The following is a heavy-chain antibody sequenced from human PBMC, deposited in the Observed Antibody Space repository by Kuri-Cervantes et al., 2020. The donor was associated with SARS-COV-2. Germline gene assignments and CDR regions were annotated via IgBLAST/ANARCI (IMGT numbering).Heavy chain of an antibody. J-gene: IGHJ6*02. Sequence: ASVKVSCKASRYTFTAYYIHWVRQAPGQGLEWMGWINPNSGGTSYAQKFQGRVTMTRDTSISTAYMELSRLKSDDTAVYYCARPKGLAGTGHYYGLDVWGQGTTVTVSS. V-gene: IGHV1-2*02. CDR3: ARPKGLAGTGHYYGLDV. CDR2: INPNSGGT. CDR1: RYTFTAYY. D-gene: IGHD1/OR15-1a*01.